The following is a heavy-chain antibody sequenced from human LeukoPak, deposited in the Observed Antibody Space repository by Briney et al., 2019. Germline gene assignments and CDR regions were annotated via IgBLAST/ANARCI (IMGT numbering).Heavy chain of an antibody. J-gene: IGHJ4*02. CDR3: HYYGSGSYSSHPFDY. CDR2: ISSSGSTI. Sequence: GGSLRLSCAASGFTFSSYEMNWVRQAPGKGLEWVSYISSSGSTIYYADSVKGRFTTSRDNAKNSLYLQMNSLRAEDTAVYYCHYYGSGSYSSHPFDYWGQGTLVTVSS. CDR1: GFTFSSYE. V-gene: IGHV3-48*03. D-gene: IGHD3-10*01.